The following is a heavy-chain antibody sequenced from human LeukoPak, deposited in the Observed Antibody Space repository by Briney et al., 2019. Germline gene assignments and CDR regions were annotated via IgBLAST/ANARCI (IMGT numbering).Heavy chain of an antibody. J-gene: IGHJ4*02. Sequence: GGSLRLSCAASGFTFSSYAMSWVRQAPGKGLEWVGRIYSKADGGTTDYAAPVKGRFTISRDDSKNIIYLQMNSLKTEDTAVYYCSTDLYDYWGQGTLVTVSS. CDR2: IYSKADGGTT. CDR3: STDLYDY. V-gene: IGHV3-15*01. CDR1: GFTFSSYA.